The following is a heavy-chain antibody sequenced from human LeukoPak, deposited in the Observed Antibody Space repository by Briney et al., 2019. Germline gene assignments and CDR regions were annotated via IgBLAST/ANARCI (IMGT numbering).Heavy chain of an antibody. D-gene: IGHD1-1*01. V-gene: IGHV3-30-3*01. CDR1: GFTFSNNA. CDR2: ISYDGGNT. CDR3: AKEGTGIHFDY. Sequence: PGRSLRLSCAASGFTFSNNAIHWVRQAPGKGLEWVAEISYDGGNTYYADSVKGRFTISRDNSKNTLYLQMNSLRAEDTAVYYCAKEGTGIHFDYWGQGTLVTVSS. J-gene: IGHJ4*02.